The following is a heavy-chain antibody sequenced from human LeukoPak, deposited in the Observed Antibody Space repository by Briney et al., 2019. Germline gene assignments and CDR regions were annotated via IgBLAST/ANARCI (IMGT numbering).Heavy chain of an antibody. J-gene: IGHJ4*02. V-gene: IGHV1-2*02. CDR1: GYTFTGYY. CDR3: ARDLDDSSGYYDY. CDR2: INPNSGGT. Sequence: ASVKVSCKAPGYTFTGYYMHWVRQAPGQGLEWMGWINPNSGGTNYAQKFQGRVTMTRDTSISTAYMELSRLRSDDTAVYYCARDLDDSSGYYDYWGQGTLVTVSS. D-gene: IGHD3-22*01.